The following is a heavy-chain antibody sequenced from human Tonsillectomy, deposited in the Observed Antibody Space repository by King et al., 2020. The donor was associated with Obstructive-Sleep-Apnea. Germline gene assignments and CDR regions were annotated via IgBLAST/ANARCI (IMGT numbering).Heavy chain of an antibody. CDR1: GFTFGDYA. V-gene: IGHV3-49*03. CDR3: TGYDFWSGIDY. J-gene: IGHJ4*02. CDR2: IRSRAYGGTI. Sequence: QLVQSGGGLVQPGRSLRLSCTASGFTFGDYAMTWFRQASGKGLEWVGFIRSRAYGGTIEYAASVKGRFTISRDDSKSVAYLQMNSLKTEDTAVYYCTGYDFWSGIDYWGQGTLVTVSS. D-gene: IGHD3-3*01.